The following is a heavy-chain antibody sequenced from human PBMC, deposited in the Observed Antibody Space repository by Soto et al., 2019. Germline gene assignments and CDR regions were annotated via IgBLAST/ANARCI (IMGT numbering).Heavy chain of an antibody. CDR1: GGSITSYY. CDR3: ARGNDILTGYYSLGY. Sequence: PSETLSLTCSVSGGSITSYYWSWIRQPPGKGLEWIGFFYYSVTTDYNPSLQSRATISVDTSKNQFSLKLSSVTAADTAVYYCARGNDILTGYYSLGYWGQGTQVTVS. J-gene: IGHJ4*02. V-gene: IGHV4-59*01. CDR2: FYYSVTT. D-gene: IGHD3-9*01.